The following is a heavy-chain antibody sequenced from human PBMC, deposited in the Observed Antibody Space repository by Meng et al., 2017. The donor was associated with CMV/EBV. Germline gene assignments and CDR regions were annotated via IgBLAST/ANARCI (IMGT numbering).Heavy chain of an antibody. CDR2: INLVYGNT. D-gene: IGHD2-15*01. CDR3: AREYPATWYFDH. V-gene: IGHV1-46*04. CDR1: GYSLTTYY. Sequence: QVMLLQSVAECKRPASSLKVSCKAYGYSLTTYYIHWVRQAPGQGLEWMGMINLVYGNTNVAHKLQGRLSMTRDTSTSTVYMDLSSLRSEDTAMYYCAREYPATWYFDHWGQGTLVTVSS. J-gene: IGHJ4*02.